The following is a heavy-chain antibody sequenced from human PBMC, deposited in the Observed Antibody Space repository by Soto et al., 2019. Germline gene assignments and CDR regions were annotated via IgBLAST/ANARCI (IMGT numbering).Heavy chain of an antibody. J-gene: IGHJ3*02. CDR2: IIPIFGTA. V-gene: IGHV1-69*06. Sequence: SVKVSCKASGGTFSSYAFSWVRQAPGQGLEWMGGIIPIFGTANYAQKFQGRVTITADKSTSTAYMELSSLRSEDTAVYYCARDREMATSTGDAFDIWGQGTMVTVSS. CDR3: ARDREMATSTGDAFDI. D-gene: IGHD5-12*01. CDR1: GGTFSSYA.